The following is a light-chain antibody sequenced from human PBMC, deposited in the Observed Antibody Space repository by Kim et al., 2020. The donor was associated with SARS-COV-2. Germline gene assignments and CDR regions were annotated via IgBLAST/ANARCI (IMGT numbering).Light chain of an antibody. CDR1: SLRRYY. J-gene: IGLJ3*02. CDR3: NSRDTSGNQWV. Sequence: ALGQTVRITCQGDSLRRYYANWYQQKPGQAPVLVISDDNKRPSGIADRFSGSSSGNTASLTITGAQAEDEADYYCNSRDTSGNQWVFGGGTKVTVL. V-gene: IGLV3-19*01. CDR2: DDN.